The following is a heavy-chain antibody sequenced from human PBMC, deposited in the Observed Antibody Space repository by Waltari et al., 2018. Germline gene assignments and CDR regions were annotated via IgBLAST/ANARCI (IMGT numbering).Heavy chain of an antibody. J-gene: IGHJ2*01. CDR3: ARHPAMTIRLWYFDL. CDR2: IYYSGST. Sequence: QLQLQESGPGLVKPSETLSLTCTVSGGSISSRSSDWGWIRQPPGKGLEWIGSIYYSGSTYYNPSLKSRVTISVDTSKNQFSLKLSSVTAADTAVYYCARHPAMTIRLWYFDLWGRGTLVTVSS. CDR1: GGSISSRSSD. V-gene: IGHV4-39*01.